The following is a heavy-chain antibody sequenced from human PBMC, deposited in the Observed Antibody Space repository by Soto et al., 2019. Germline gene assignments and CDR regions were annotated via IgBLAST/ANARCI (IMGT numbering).Heavy chain of an antibody. V-gene: IGHV3-33*01. Sequence: QVQLVESGGGVVQPGRSLRLSCAASGFTFSNYGMHWFRQAPGKGLEWVAVLLNDGSNRYHADSVKDRFSISRDNSNKMLYLQMNSLRAEDTAVYYCARDDEYSGNGMDVWGQGTTVTVS. CDR2: LLNDGSNR. J-gene: IGHJ6*02. CDR1: GFTFSNYG. CDR3: ARDDEYSGNGMDV. D-gene: IGHD3-10*01.